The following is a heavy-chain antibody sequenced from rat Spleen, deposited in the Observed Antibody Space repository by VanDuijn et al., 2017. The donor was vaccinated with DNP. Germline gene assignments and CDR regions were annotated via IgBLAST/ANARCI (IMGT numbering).Heavy chain of an antibody. CDR3: VRPYYNNYGGFAY. Sequence: EVQLVESGGGLVQPGGSLKLSCAASGFTFSGYYMAWVRQAPTKGLEWVAYITYDGGGTYYRDSVGGRFTISRDNAKSTLYLQMNSLRSEDMATYYCVRPYYNNYGGFAYWGQGTLVTVSS. V-gene: IGHV5-22*01. CDR2: ITYDGGGT. D-gene: IGHD1-10*01. CDR1: GFTFSGYY. J-gene: IGHJ3*01.